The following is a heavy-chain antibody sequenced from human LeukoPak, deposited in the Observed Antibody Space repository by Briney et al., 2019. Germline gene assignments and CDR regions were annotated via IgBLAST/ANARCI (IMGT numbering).Heavy chain of an antibody. J-gene: IGHJ4*02. CDR2: IIPIFGTA. Sequence: ASVKVSCKASGGTFSSYAISWVRQAPGQGLEWMGGIIPIFGTANYAQRFQGRVTITTDESTSTAYMELSSLSSEDTAVYYCARAGSGWYGGVDYWGQGTLVTVSS. CDR1: GGTFSSYA. V-gene: IGHV1-69*05. CDR3: ARAGSGWYGGVDY. D-gene: IGHD6-19*01.